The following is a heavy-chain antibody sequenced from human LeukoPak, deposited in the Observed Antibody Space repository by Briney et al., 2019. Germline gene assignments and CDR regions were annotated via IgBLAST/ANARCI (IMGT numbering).Heavy chain of an antibody. J-gene: IGHJ4*02. CDR3: ARDKNTVGQCLVRPPFQDY. CDR2: ISYDGSNK. Sequence: GGSLRLSCAASGFIFSSYDMLWVRQAPGKGLEWVAVISYDGSNKYYADSVKGRFTISRDNSKSTLYMQMNSLRPEDTAVYYCARDKNTVGQCLVRPPFQDYWGRGTLVTVSS. D-gene: IGHD6-19*01. CDR1: GFIFSSYD. V-gene: IGHV3-30-3*01.